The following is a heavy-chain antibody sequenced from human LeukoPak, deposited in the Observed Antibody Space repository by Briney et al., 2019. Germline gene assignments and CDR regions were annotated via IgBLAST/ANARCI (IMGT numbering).Heavy chain of an antibody. D-gene: IGHD4-23*01. CDR1: GFTFSSYW. CDR2: IASDGSST. V-gene: IGHV3-74*01. J-gene: IGHJ4*02. CDR3: ARGRPHGNDY. Sequence: GGSLRLSCAASGFTFSSYWMNWVRQAPGKGLVWVSRIASDGSSTTYADSVKGRFGISRDNAKNTLYLQMNSLRVEDTAVYYCARGRPHGNDYWGQGTLVTVSS.